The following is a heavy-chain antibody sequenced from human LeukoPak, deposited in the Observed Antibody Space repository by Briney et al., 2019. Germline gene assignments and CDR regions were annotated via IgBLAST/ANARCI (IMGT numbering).Heavy chain of an antibody. V-gene: IGHV3-53*05. Sequence: PGGSLRLSCTVSGFTVSSNSMSWVRQAPGKGLEWVSFIYSGGNTHYSDSVKGRFTISRDNAKNSLYLQMNSLRAEDTALYYCAKDGSRFGELNWFDPWGQGTLVTVSS. CDR2: IYSGGNT. J-gene: IGHJ5*02. D-gene: IGHD3-10*02. CDR1: GFTVSSNS. CDR3: AKDGSRFGELNWFDP.